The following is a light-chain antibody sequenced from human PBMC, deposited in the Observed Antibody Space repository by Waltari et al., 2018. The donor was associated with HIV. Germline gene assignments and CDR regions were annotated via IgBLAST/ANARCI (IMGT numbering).Light chain of an antibody. CDR2: AAS. V-gene: IGKV1-8*01. CDR1: QGISSY. CDR3: QQYYNYPRT. Sequence: AIRMTQSPSSFSASTGDSVTITCRASQGISSYLAWYQQKPGKVPKLLIYAASTLQSGVPSRFSGSGSGTDFTLTISCLQSEDFATYYCQQYYNYPRTFGQGTKVEIK. J-gene: IGKJ1*01.